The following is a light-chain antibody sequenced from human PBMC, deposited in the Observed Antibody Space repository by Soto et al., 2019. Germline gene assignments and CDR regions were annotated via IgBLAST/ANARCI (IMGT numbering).Light chain of an antibody. CDR2: DGA. Sequence: DIQLTQSPSTLSASVGDRVTMTCRASQSIGSWLAWYQHKPGRAPKLLIFDGARLASGVPSRFRGSGSGTELTLAISSLHPEDFANCCRQPSYSTPLWTVDQGTNVDIK. V-gene: IGKV1-5*01. CDR1: QSIGSW. J-gene: IGKJ1*01. CDR3: QPSYSTPLWT.